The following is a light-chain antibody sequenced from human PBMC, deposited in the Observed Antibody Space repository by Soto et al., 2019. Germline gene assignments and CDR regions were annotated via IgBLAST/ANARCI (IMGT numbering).Light chain of an antibody. J-gene: IGKJ4*01. CDR2: KAS. CDR1: QTISSW. Sequence: DIQMTQSPSTLSGSVGDRVTITCRASQTISSWLAWYQQKPGKAPKLLIYKASTLKSGVPSRFSGSGSGTEFTLTISSLQPDDFATYYCQQYNSYSPVLTFGGGTKVEIK. CDR3: QQYNSYSPVLT. V-gene: IGKV1-5*03.